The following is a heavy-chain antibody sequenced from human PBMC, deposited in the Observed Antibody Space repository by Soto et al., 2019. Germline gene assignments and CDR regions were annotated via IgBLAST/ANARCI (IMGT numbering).Heavy chain of an antibody. D-gene: IGHD4-17*01. V-gene: IGHV1-8*01. Sequence: QVQLVQSGAEVKKPGASVKVSCKASGYTFTSYDINWVRQATGQGLEWMGWMNPNSGNTGYAQKFQGRVTMTRNTSISTAYMELSSLRTGDTAVYYCAWTTTGDYEYFSYWGQETPVNVSS. CDR2: MNPNSGNT. CDR1: GYTFTSYD. J-gene: IGHJ4*02. CDR3: AWTTTGDYEYFSY.